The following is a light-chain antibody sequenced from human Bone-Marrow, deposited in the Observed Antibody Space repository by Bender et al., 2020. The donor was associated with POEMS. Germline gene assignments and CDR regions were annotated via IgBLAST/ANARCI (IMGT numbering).Light chain of an antibody. V-gene: IGLV3-21*01. CDR3: QVWDTSLGV. CDR1: NIGSQS. J-gene: IGLJ1*01. Sequence: SFVLTQPPSVSVAPGQTATITCGGTNIGSQSVHWYQQRPGQAPVLAISYDRDRPSGIPERFSGSNSENTATLTITRVEAGDEADYYCQVWDTSLGVFGTGTKVTVL. CDR2: YDR.